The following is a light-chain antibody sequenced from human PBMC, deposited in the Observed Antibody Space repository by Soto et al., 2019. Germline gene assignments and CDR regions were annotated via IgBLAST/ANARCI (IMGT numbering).Light chain of an antibody. Sequence: QSVVTQPASVSGAPGQSITISCTGTSSDVGGYNYVSWYQQHPGKAPKLMIYDVSNRPSGVSNRFSGSKSGNTASLTISGLQAEDVAYYYCSSYTRSSTRSVLATGTDATVL. V-gene: IGLV2-14*01. CDR3: SSYTRSSTRSV. CDR1: SSDVGGYNY. J-gene: IGLJ1*01. CDR2: DVS.